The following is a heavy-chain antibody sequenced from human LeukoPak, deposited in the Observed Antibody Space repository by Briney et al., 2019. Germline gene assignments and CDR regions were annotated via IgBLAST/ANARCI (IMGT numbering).Heavy chain of an antibody. D-gene: IGHD3-9*01. CDR1: VYTVTSYA. CDR3: ARGGFEQFYFDY. V-gene: IGHV7-4-1*02. Sequence: ASVKVSCKAAVYTVTSYAMKWVRHAPGQGLEWMGCINTNTGNPTHAHGYTGRLVFSVDTSASTAYLHIIGRMAEDTAVYYWARGGFEQFYFDYWGQGTLVTVSS. J-gene: IGHJ4*02. CDR2: INTNTGNP.